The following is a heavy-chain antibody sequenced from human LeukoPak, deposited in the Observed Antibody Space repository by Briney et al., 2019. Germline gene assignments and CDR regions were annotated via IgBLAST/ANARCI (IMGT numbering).Heavy chain of an antibody. J-gene: IGHJ3*02. Sequence: GESLRLSCAASGFTFSSYGMHWVRQAPGKGLEWVAVISYDGSNKYYADSVKGRFTISRDNSKNTLYLQMNSLRAEDTAVYYCAREGFGGSWDAFDIWGQGTMVTVSS. V-gene: IGHV3-30*03. CDR2: ISYDGSNK. CDR3: AREGFGGSWDAFDI. D-gene: IGHD3-16*01. CDR1: GFTFSSYG.